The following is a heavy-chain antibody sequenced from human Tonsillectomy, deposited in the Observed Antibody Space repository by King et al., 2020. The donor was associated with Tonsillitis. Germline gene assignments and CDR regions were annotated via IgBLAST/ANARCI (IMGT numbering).Heavy chain of an antibody. Sequence: LQLQESGPGLVKPSQTLFLTCTVSGDSISSDNYYWMWIRQYPGKGLEWIGYILDSGSTYYNPSLKSRVTMSVDTSKNQFSLKLTSVTAADTAVYYCAREVVVWSQGTLVTVSS. D-gene: IGHD2-15*01. CDR1: GDSISSDNYY. V-gene: IGHV4-31*03. J-gene: IGHJ4*02. CDR3: AREVVV. CDR2: ILDSGST.